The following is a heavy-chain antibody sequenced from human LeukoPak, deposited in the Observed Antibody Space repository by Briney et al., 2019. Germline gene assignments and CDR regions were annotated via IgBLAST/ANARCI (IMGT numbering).Heavy chain of an antibody. V-gene: IGHV3-48*03. CDR2: ISSSGSTI. J-gene: IGHJ4*02. CDR3: ARVGEMATISSFHY. CDR1: GFTFSSYE. Sequence: GGSLRLSCAASGFTFSSYEMNWVRQAPGKGLEWVSYISSSGSTIYYADSVKGRFTISRDNAKNSLYLQMNSLRAEDTAVYYCARVGEMATISSFHYWGQGTLVTVSS. D-gene: IGHD5-24*01.